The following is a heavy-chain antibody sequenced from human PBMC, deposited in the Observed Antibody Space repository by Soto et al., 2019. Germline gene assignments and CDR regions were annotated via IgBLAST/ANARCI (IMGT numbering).Heavy chain of an antibody. CDR3: ARRWGEGRVDY. CDR2: IYHSGNT. D-gene: IGHD3-10*01. J-gene: IGHJ4*02. V-gene: IGHV4-4*02. Sequence: QVQLQESGPGLVKPSGTLSLTCAVSGGSISSSNWWSWVRQPPGKGLEWIGEIYHSGNTNYNPSLKSRATMAVDKSRNQCSLKLSSVTAADTAVYYCARRWGEGRVDYWGQGTLVTVSS. CDR1: GGSISSSNW.